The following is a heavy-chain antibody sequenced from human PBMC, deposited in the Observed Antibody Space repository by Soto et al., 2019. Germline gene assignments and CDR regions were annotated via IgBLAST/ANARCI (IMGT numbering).Heavy chain of an antibody. CDR3: AREPATAKPEGVDF. CDR1: GYTFSDYY. D-gene: IGHD1-1*01. CDR2: INPNSGGT. V-gene: IGHV1-2*06. Sequence: ASVKVSCKASGYTFSDYYIHWVRQAPGQGLEWMGRINPNSGGTKYAPKFQGGVTMTRDTSITTAYMELSRLRSGDTAVYYCAREPATAKPEGVDFWGQGTLLTVSS. J-gene: IGHJ4*02.